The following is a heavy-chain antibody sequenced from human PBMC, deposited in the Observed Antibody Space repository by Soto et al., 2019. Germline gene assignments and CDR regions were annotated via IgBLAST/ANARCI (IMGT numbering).Heavy chain of an antibody. CDR1: GFTFSSYW. CDR3: VRDVPHNWFDP. J-gene: IGHJ5*02. Sequence: WGSLRLSCAASGFTFSSYWMHCVRQAPWKGLVWVSRISNDGRGTVYADSVKGRFTISRDNAKNTLYLQMNSLRVEDTAVYYCVRDVPHNWFDPWGQGTLVTVSS. V-gene: IGHV3-74*01. CDR2: ISNDGRGT.